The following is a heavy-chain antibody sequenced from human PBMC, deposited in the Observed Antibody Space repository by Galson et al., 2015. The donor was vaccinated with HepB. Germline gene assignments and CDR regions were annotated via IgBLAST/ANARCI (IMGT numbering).Heavy chain of an antibody. J-gene: IGHJ1*01. CDR1: GYTFTSYD. D-gene: IGHD1-26*01. Sequence: SVKVSCKASGYTFTSYDINWVRQATGQGLEWMGWMNPNSGNTGYAQKFQGRVTMTRNTSISTAYMELSSLRSEDTAVYYCARGIYSGSYGAEYFQHWGQGTLVTVSS. V-gene: IGHV1-8*01. CDR2: MNPNSGNT. CDR3: ARGIYSGSYGAEYFQH.